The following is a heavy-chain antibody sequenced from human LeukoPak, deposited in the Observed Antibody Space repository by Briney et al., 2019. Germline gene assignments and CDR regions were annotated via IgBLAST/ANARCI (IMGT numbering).Heavy chain of an antibody. D-gene: IGHD3-10*01. CDR2: ISSSSSTI. J-gene: IGHJ4*02. Sequence: GGSLRLSCAASGFTFSSYSMNWVRQAPGKGLEWVSYISSSSSTIYYADSVKGRFTISRDNSKNTLYLQMNSLRAEDTAVYYCARDMGRGVRGVKDYWGQGTLVTVSS. V-gene: IGHV3-48*01. CDR3: ARDMGRGVRGVKDY. CDR1: GFTFSSYS.